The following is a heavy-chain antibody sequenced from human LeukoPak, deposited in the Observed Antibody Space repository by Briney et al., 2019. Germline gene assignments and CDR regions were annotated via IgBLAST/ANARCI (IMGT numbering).Heavy chain of an antibody. CDR2: IWYDGSNK. D-gene: IGHD3-9*01. CDR1: GFIFSSYG. Sequence: GRSLRLSCAASGFIFSSYGMHWVRQAPGKGLEWVAVIWYDGSNKYYADSVKGRFTISRDNSKNTLYLQMNSLRAEDTAVYYCARSSYDILTGYYEYYFDYWGQGTLVTVSS. J-gene: IGHJ4*02. V-gene: IGHV3-33*01. CDR3: ARSSYDILTGYYEYYFDY.